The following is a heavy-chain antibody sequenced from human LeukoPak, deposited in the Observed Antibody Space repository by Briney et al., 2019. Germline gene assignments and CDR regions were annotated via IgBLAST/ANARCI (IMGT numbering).Heavy chain of an antibody. CDR1: GFTFSSYG. J-gene: IGHJ4*02. CDR2: ISYDGSNK. V-gene: IGHV3-30*03. Sequence: GGSLRLSCAASGFTFSSYGMHWVRQAPGKGLEWVAVISYDGSNKYYADSVKGRFTISRDNSKNTLYLQMNSLRAEDTAVYYCASVPDSDYCSSTSCYFGRFDYWGQGTLVTVSS. D-gene: IGHD2-2*01. CDR3: ASVPDSDYCSSTSCYFGRFDY.